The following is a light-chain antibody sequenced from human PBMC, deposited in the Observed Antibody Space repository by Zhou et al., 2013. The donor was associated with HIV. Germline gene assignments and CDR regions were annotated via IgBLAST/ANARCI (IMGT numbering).Light chain of an antibody. V-gene: IGKV3-11*01. CDR2: DAS. J-gene: IGKJ1*01. Sequence: EIVLTQSPATLSLSPGERATLSCRASQSVSGYLAWYQQKPGQAPRLLIYDASNRATGIPARFSGSGSGTDFTLTISSLEPEDFAVYYCQQYGTSPWTFGQGTKVEIK. CDR1: QSVSGY. CDR3: QQYGTSPWT.